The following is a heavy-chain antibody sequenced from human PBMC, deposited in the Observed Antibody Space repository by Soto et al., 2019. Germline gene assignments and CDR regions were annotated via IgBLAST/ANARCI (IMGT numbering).Heavy chain of an antibody. CDR1: GYTFTSYD. CDR2: MNPNSGNT. J-gene: IGHJ6*03. CDR3: ARGLLDSWRYYYYYYYYMDV. V-gene: IGHV1-8*01. D-gene: IGHD3-9*01. Sequence: QVQLVQSGAEVKKPGASVKVSCKASGYTFTSYDINWVRQATGQGLEWMGWMNPNSGNTGYAQKFQGRVTMTRNTSISTAYMELSSLRSEDTAVYYCARGLLDSWRYYYYYYYYMDVWGKGTTVTVSS.